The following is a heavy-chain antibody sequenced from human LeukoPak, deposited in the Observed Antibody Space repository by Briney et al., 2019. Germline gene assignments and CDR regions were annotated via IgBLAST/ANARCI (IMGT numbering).Heavy chain of an antibody. D-gene: IGHD6-19*01. CDR2: ISAYNGNT. CDR1: GYTFTAYY. V-gene: IGHV1-18*01. CDR3: ARAAGKVSYYYYYYMDV. J-gene: IGHJ6*03. Sequence: GASVKVSCKATGYTFTAYYMHWVRQAPGQGLEWMGWISAYNGNTNYAQKLQGRVTMTTDTSTSTAYMELRSLRSDDTAVYYCARAAGKVSYYYYYYMDVWGKGTTVTVSS.